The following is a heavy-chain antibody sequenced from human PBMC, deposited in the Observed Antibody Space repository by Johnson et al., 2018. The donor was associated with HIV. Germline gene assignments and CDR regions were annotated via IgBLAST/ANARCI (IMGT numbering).Heavy chain of an antibody. Sequence: VQLVESGGGLVQPGGSLRLSCAASGFSFSSYWMTWVRQAPGKGLEWVASIKQDGSEKYYVDSVKGRFTISRDNAKNSLYLQMNSLRAEDTALYYCAKDTGAAGTRGYAFDIWGQGTMVTVSS. V-gene: IGHV3-7*05. CDR2: IKQDGSEK. J-gene: IGHJ3*02. D-gene: IGHD6-13*01. CDR3: AKDTGAAGTRGYAFDI. CDR1: GFSFSSYW.